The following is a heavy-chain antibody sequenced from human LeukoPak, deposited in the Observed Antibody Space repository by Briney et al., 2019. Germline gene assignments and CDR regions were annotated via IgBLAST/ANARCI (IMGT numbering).Heavy chain of an antibody. J-gene: IGHJ4*02. D-gene: IGHD6-19*01. Sequence: PGGSLRLSCAASGFTFSSYAMSWVRQAPGKGLEWVSAISGSGGSTSYADSVKGRFTISRDNSKNTLYLQMNSLRAEDTAVYYCAKPSSRGWTGADYWGQGTLVAVSS. CDR2: ISGSGGST. V-gene: IGHV3-23*01. CDR3: AKPSSRGWTGADY. CDR1: GFTFSSYA.